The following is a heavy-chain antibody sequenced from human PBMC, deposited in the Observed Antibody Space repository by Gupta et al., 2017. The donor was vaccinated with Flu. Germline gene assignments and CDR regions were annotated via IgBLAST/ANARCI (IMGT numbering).Heavy chain of an antibody. Sequence: QVQLAESGGGVVQPGRSLRLSCAASGFTFNNFGMHWVRQAPGKGLEWVSVIWYDGSKKYYDESVKGRFTISRDNSKNTLFLQMNSLRAEDTAVYYCARESLVVENFDYWGQGTLVTVSS. CDR2: IWYDGSKK. CDR3: ARESLVVENFDY. CDR1: GFTFNNFG. V-gene: IGHV3-33*01. D-gene: IGHD2-2*01. J-gene: IGHJ4*02.